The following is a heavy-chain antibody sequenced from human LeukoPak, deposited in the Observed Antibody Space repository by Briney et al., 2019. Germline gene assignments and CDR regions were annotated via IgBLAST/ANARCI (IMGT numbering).Heavy chain of an antibody. D-gene: IGHD5-24*01. J-gene: IGHJ4*02. CDR2: INAGNGNT. V-gene: IGHV1-3*01. CDR3: ARTEMATILDFDY. CDR1: GYTFTSYA. Sequence: GASVKVSCKASGYTFTSYAMHWVRQAPGQRLEWMGWINAGNGNTKYSQKFQGRVTITRDTSACTAYMELSSLRSEDTAVFYCARTEMATILDFDYWGQGTLVTVSS.